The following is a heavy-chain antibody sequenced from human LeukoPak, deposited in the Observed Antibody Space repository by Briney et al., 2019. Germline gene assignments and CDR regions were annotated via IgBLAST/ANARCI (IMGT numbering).Heavy chain of an antibody. D-gene: IGHD6-19*01. Sequence: GVSLRLSCAASGFTFSSYVMHWVRQAPGKGLEWVAVISYDGSNKYYADSVKGRFTISRDNSKNTLYLQMNSLRAEDTAVYYCAKDLGSSGWFNDYWGQGTLVTVSS. CDR2: ISYDGSNK. J-gene: IGHJ4*02. CDR3: AKDLGSSGWFNDY. CDR1: GFTFSSYV. V-gene: IGHV3-30*18.